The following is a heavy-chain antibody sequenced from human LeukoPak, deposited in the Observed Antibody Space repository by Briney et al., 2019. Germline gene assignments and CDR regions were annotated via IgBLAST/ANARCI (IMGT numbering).Heavy chain of an antibody. CDR3: ATQTTSSFLGEYYFDY. CDR1: GGTFSSDA. Sequence: ASVKVSCKASGGTFSSDAFGWVRQAPGQGLEWMGAIIPFFGVANYAPKFQGRVTITTDGSTGTAYMELSSLSSDDTAVYYCATQTTSSFLGEYYFDYWGQGTLVTVSS. D-gene: IGHD1-7*01. V-gene: IGHV1-69*05. J-gene: IGHJ4*02. CDR2: IIPFFGVA.